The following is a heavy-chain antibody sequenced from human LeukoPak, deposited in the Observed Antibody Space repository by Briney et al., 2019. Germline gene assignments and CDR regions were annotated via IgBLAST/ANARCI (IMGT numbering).Heavy chain of an antibody. CDR1: GYTFTGYY. J-gene: IGHJ4*02. CDR2: INPNSGGT. V-gene: IGHV1-2*06. Sequence: ASVKVSCKASGYTFTGYYMHWVRQAPGQGLEWMGRINPNSGGTNYARKFQGRVTMTRDTSISTAYMELSRLRSDDTAVYYCAIILGYCSGGSCYSGCSFPTQFDYWGQGTLVTVSS. D-gene: IGHD2-15*01. CDR3: AIILGYCSGGSCYSGCSFPTQFDY.